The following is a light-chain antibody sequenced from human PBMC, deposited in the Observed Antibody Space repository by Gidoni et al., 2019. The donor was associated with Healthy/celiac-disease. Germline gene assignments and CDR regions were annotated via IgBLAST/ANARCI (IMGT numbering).Light chain of an antibody. J-gene: IGKJ3*01. CDR1: QDISNY. CDR3: QQYDNLPFT. Sequence: DIQMNQSPSSLSASVGDRVTITCKASQDISNYLNWYQQKPGKAPKLLIYDASNLETGVPSRFSGSGSGTDFTFTISSLQPEDIATYYCQQYDNLPFTFGPGTKVDIK. CDR2: DAS. V-gene: IGKV1-33*01.